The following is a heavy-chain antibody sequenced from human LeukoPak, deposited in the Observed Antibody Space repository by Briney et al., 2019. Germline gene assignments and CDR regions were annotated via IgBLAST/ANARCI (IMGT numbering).Heavy chain of an antibody. CDR3: ARDLGTAFDY. D-gene: IGHD3/OR15-3a*01. J-gene: IGHJ4*02. V-gene: IGHV4-59*06. CDR1: GGSISSYY. CDR2: IYYSGST. Sequence: SETLSLTCTVSGGSISSYYWSWIRQPPGKGLEWIGYIYYSGSTYYNPSLKSRLTISLDTSKNQFSLKLSSVTAADTAVYYCARDLGTAFDYWGQGTLVTVSS.